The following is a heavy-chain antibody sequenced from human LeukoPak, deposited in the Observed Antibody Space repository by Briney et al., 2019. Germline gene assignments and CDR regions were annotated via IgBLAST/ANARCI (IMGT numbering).Heavy chain of an antibody. Sequence: RGSPRLSRAAPRFTLTSYAMNWVRPAPGKGLGWVSGINYSGGGTYYADSVKGRFTISRDNSKHTLYLQMSSLRADNTAVYYCAKERAAYGEPLFDDWGQGTLVTVSS. D-gene: IGHD4-17*01. CDR3: AKERAAYGEPLFDD. CDR1: RFTLTSYA. CDR2: INYSGGGT. J-gene: IGHJ4*02. V-gene: IGHV3-23*01.